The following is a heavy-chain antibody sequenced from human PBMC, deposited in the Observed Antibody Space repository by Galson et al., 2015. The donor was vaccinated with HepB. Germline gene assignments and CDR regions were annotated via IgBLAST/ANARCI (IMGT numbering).Heavy chain of an antibody. J-gene: IGHJ4*02. CDR1: GFTFTSYW. CDR2: IDGDGSST. D-gene: IGHD3-10*01. Sequence: SLRLSCATSGFTFTSYWMHWVRQAPGKGLLWVSRIDGDGSSTSHADSVKGRFTISRDNAKNTVYLQMNSLRAEDTAVYYCVRDPPHLRELFDYWGQGTLVTVSS. V-gene: IGHV3-74*01. CDR3: VRDPPHLRELFDY.